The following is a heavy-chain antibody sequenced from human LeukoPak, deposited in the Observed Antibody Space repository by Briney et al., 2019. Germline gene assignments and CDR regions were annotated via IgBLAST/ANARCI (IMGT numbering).Heavy chain of an antibody. CDR3: ARDINHRYSGSWYHPGY. D-gene: IGHD6-13*01. CDR2: ISAYNGNT. CDR1: GYTFTSYG. J-gene: IGHJ4*02. Sequence: ASVKVSCKASGYTFTSYGISWVRQAPGQGLEWMGWISAYNGNTNYAQKLQGRVTMTTDTSTSTAFMELRSLRSDDTAVYYCARDINHRYSGSWYHPGYWGQGTLVTVSS. V-gene: IGHV1-18*01.